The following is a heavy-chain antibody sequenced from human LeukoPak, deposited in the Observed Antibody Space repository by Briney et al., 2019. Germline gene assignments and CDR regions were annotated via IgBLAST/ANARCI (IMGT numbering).Heavy chain of an antibody. V-gene: IGHV3-21*01. CDR3: ARKDPRDAFDI. Sequence: GGSLRLSCAASGLTFSSYSMNWVRQAPGKGLEWVSSISSSSSYIYYADSVKGRFTISRDNAKNSLYLQMNSLRAEDTAVYYCARKDPRDAFDIWGQGTMVTVSS. J-gene: IGHJ3*02. CDR2: ISSSSSYI. D-gene: IGHD2-15*01. CDR1: GLTFSSYS.